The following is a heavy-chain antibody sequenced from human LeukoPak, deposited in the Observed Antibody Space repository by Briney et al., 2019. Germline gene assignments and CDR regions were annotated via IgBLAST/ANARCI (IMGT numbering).Heavy chain of an antibody. J-gene: IGHJ4*02. CDR1: GFTFSRFG. D-gene: IGHD3-22*01. Sequence: PGRSLRLSCEASGFTFSRFGMHWVRQAPGEGLEWVAVIWYDGSNQDYADSVKGRFTISRDNSKNTLYLQVSSLRAEDTAVYYCARDRWYDGSGYIAAFDYWGQGTLVTVS. CDR3: ARDRWYDGSGYIAAFDY. V-gene: IGHV3-33*01. CDR2: IWYDGSNQ.